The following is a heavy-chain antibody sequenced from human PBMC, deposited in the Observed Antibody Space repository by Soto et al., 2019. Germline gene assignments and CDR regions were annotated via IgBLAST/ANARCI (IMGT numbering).Heavy chain of an antibody. D-gene: IGHD2-15*01. CDR2: INHSGST. Sequence: SETLSLTCAVYGGSFSGYYWSWIPQPPGKGLEWIGEINHSGSTNYNPSLKSRVTISVDTSKNQFSLKLSSVTAADTAVYYCAEDRKYYYGMDVWGQGTTVTVSS. V-gene: IGHV4-34*01. CDR1: GGSFSGYY. CDR3: AEDRKYYYGMDV. J-gene: IGHJ6*02.